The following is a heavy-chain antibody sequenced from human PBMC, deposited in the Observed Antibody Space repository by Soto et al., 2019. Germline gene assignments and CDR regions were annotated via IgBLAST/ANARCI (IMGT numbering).Heavy chain of an antibody. D-gene: IGHD7-27*01. V-gene: IGHV3-30*18. CDR2: ISYDGSNK. CDR3: AKDLGMAYGMDV. Sequence: WWSLRLSCAASGFTFSSYGMHWVRQAPGKGLEWVAVISYDGSNKYYADSVKGRFTISRDNSKNTLYLQMNSLRAEDTAVYYCAKDLGMAYGMDVWGQGTMVTVSS. J-gene: IGHJ6*02. CDR1: GFTFSSYG.